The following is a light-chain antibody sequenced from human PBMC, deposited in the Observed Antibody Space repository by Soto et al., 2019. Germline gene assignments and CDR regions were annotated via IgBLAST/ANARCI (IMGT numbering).Light chain of an antibody. CDR2: GAS. J-gene: IGKJ1*01. CDR1: QSIRNN. V-gene: IGKV3-15*01. Sequence: ELVMTQSPATLSVSPGERATLSCRASQSIRNNLAWYQQQFGQAPRLLIYGASTRAPDVPDRFSGSGSGTEFTFTISSLQSEDSAVYYCQQYDNWPGTFGQGTKVDI. CDR3: QQYDNWPGT.